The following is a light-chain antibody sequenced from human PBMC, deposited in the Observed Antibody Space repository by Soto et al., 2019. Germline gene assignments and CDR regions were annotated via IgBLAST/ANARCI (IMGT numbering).Light chain of an antibody. CDR3: QQYKNWPPIT. CDR2: GAS. J-gene: IGKJ5*01. Sequence: EIVLTPSPATLSLSPGERATLSCRASQSISSTYLAWYQQKPGQAPRLLIYGASTRATGIPARFSGSGSGTEFTLTISSLQSEDFAVYYCQQYKNWPPITFGQGTRLEIK. V-gene: IGKV3-15*01. CDR1: QSISSTY.